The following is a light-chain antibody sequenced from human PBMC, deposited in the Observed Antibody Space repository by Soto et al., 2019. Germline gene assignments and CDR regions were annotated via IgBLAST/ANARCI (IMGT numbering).Light chain of an antibody. J-gene: IGKJ1*01. CDR2: GAS. CDR3: PQYGSSGT. Sequence: EIVLTQSPGTLSLSPGERATLSCRASQSVSNNYLAWYQQKPGQAPRLLIYGASNRATGIPDRFSGSGSGTDFTLTLSRLEPEDFAVYYCPQYGSSGTFGQGTKVDIK. V-gene: IGKV3-20*01. CDR1: QSVSNNY.